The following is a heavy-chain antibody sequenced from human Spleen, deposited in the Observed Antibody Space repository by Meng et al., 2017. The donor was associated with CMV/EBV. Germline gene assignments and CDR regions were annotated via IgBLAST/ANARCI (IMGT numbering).Heavy chain of an antibody. CDR1: GGSLSDYY. CDR3: ARGSQGSSWFDP. V-gene: IGHV4-34*01. D-gene: IGHD6-13*01. CDR2: IDHSGSA. J-gene: IGHJ5*02. Sequence: GSLRLSCAVSGGSLSDYYWAWIRQTPGKGLEWIGEIDHSGSANYSPSLKSRVNFSVDTTKNQFSLKLSSVTAADTAVYYCARGSQGSSWFDPWGQGTLVTVSS.